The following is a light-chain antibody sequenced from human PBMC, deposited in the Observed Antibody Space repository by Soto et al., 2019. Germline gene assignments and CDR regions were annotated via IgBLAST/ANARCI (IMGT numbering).Light chain of an antibody. V-gene: IGLV7-46*01. CDR1: TGAVTNGHY. CDR3: FLSYSTTRV. J-gene: IGLJ7*01. Sequence: QTVVTQEPSLTVSPGGTVTLTCGSSTGAVTNGHYPYWLQQKPGQAPRTLIYDTSNKHSWTPARFSGSLLGGKAALTLSGAQPEDEADYYCFLSYSTTRVFGGGTQLTVL. CDR2: DTS.